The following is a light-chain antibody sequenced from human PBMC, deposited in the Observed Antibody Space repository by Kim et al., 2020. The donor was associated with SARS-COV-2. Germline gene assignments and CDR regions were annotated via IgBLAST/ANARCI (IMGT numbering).Light chain of an antibody. Sequence: SLSWSPVQSLTISCTGASSDVVSWYQHHPGEAPKLIIFEVNKRPSQISNLFSGSKSGNTASLTIAGLQAEDEANYYCGSYEGTVVFGGGTQLTVL. V-gene: IGLV2-23*02. CDR2: EVN. CDR1: SSDVV. CDR3: GSYEGTVV. J-gene: IGLJ2*01.